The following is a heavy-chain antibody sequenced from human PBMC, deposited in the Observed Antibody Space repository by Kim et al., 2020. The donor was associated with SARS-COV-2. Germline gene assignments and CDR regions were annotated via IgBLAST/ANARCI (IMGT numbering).Heavy chain of an antibody. V-gene: IGHV4-39*01. CDR3: ARHYMFRGRSVGFDP. D-gene: IGHD3-10*01. J-gene: IGHJ5*02. Sequence: PCLKSRVTISVDTSKNQVSLMVSSVTAADTAVYYCARHYMFRGRSVGFDPWVQGNLVTVSS.